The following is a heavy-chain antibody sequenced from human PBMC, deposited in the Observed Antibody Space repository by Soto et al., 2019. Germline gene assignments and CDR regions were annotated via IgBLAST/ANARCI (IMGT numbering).Heavy chain of an antibody. D-gene: IGHD3-9*01. J-gene: IGHJ4*02. CDR3: ARSEKLRYFDWIVDF. Sequence: ASVKVSCKASGYTFTGYYLHWVRQTPGQGLEWMGWINPNSGGTHSARKFQGWVKMTRDTSISTAYMELSRLTSDDTAVYYCARSEKLRYFDWIVDFWGQGTLVTVSS. CDR1: GYTFTGYY. V-gene: IGHV1-2*04. CDR2: INPNSGGT.